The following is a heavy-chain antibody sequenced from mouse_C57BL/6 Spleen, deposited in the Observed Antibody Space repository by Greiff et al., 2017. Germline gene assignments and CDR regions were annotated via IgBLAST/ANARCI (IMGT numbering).Heavy chain of an antibody. Sequence: QVQLKQSGPELVKPGASVKLSCKASGYTFTSYDLNWVKQRPGQGLEWIGWIYPRDGSTKYNEKFKGKATLTVDTSSSTAYMELHSLTSEDSAVYFCARSSYGSPEWYFDVWGTGTTVTVSS. CDR1: GYTFTSYD. D-gene: IGHD1-1*01. V-gene: IGHV1-85*01. CDR3: ARSSYGSPEWYFDV. CDR2: IYPRDGST. J-gene: IGHJ1*03.